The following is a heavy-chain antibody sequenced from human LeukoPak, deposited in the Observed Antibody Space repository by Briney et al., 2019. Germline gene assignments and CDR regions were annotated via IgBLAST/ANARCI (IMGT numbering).Heavy chain of an antibody. V-gene: IGHV1-3*03. CDR3: ATDHRAFDI. Sequence: ASVKVSCKASGYTFTSYAMHWVRQAPGQRLEWMGWINAGNGNTKYSQEFQGRVTITEDTSTDTAYMELSSLRSEDTAVYYCATDHRAFDIWGQGTMVTVSS. CDR2: INAGNGNT. J-gene: IGHJ3*02. CDR1: GYTFTSYA.